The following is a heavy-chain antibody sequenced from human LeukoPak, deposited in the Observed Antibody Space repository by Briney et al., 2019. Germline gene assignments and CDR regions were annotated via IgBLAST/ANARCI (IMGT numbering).Heavy chain of an antibody. V-gene: IGHV3-33*01. J-gene: IGHJ4*02. Sequence: PGRSLRLSCAASGFTFTSYGMHWVRQAPGKGLEWVAVIRYDGRNKYYVDSVKGRFTISRDNSKNTVYLQMNSLRAEDTAVYFCARDLGIAVFDYWGQGTLVTVSS. CDR2: IRYDGRNK. D-gene: IGHD6-19*01. CDR1: GFTFTSYG. CDR3: ARDLGIAVFDY.